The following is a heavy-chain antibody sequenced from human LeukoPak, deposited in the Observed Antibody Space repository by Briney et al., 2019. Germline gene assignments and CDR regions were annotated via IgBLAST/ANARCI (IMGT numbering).Heavy chain of an antibody. CDR3: AKDQKAGGYYYYGMDV. Sequence: GGSLRLSCAASGLTFSSYAMSWVRQAPGKGLEWVSAISGSGGSTYYADSVKGRFTISRDNSKNTLYLQMNSLRAEDTAVYYCAKDQKAGGYYYYGMDVWGQGTTVTVSS. CDR2: ISGSGGST. CDR1: GLTFSSYA. J-gene: IGHJ6*02. D-gene: IGHD3-16*01. V-gene: IGHV3-23*01.